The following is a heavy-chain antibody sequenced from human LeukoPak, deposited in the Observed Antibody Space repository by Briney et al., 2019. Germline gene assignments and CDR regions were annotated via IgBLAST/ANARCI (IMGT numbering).Heavy chain of an antibody. CDR1: GYRFTTITTYW. CDR3: ARGGGVLEWILSWTSSFDV. V-gene: IGHV5-51*01. CDR2: IYPGDSDT. Sequence: PGESLKISCKASGYRFTTITTYWLAWVRQMPGKGLEWMGIIYPGDSDTRYSPSFEGQVTISVDKSINTAYLQWNSLKASDTAIYYCARGGGVLEWILSWTSSFDVWGQGTMVTVFS. D-gene: IGHD3-3*01. J-gene: IGHJ3*01.